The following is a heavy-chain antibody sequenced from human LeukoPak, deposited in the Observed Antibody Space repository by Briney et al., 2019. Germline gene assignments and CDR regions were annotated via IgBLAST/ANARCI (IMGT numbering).Heavy chain of an antibody. Sequence: GGSLRLSCAASGFTFSSYSMNWVRQAPGKGLEWDSSISSSSSYIYYADSVKGRFTISRDNAKNSLYLQMNSLRAEDTAVYYCAREGILLGPMDVWGKGTTVTVSS. J-gene: IGHJ6*04. V-gene: IGHV3-21*01. D-gene: IGHD2-15*01. CDR1: GFTFSSYS. CDR3: AREGILLGPMDV. CDR2: ISSSSSYI.